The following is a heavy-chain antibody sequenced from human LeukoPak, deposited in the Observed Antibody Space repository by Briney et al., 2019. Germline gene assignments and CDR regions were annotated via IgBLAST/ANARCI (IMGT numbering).Heavy chain of an antibody. CDR2: IYYSGST. CDR1: GGSISSSSYY. D-gene: IGHD3-3*01. Sequence: PSETLSLTCTVSGGSISSSSYYWGWIRQPPGKGLEWIGNIYYSGSTYYNPSLKSRVTISVDTSKNQFSLKLSSVTAADTAVYYCARTYYDFWSGYYRVSRDYYFDYWGQGTLVTVSS. J-gene: IGHJ4*02. V-gene: IGHV4-39*07. CDR3: ARTYYDFWSGYYRVSRDYYFDY.